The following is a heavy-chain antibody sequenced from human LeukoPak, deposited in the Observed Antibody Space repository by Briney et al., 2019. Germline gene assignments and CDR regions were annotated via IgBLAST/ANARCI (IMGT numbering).Heavy chain of an antibody. CDR2: ISSSGSTI. CDR3: ARVLRDGDYFA. D-gene: IGHD4-17*01. J-gene: IGHJ5*02. Sequence: PGGSLRLSCAASGFTFSSYDMNWVRQAPGKGLEWVSYISSSGSTIYYADSVKGRFTISRDNAKNSQYLQMNSLRAEDTAVYYCARVLRDGDYFAWGQGTLVTVSS. V-gene: IGHV3-48*03. CDR1: GFTFSSYD.